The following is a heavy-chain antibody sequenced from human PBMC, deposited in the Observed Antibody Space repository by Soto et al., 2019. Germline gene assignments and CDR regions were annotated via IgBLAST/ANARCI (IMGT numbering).Heavy chain of an antibody. V-gene: IGHV3-23*01. CDR1: GFTFSSYA. CDR2: ISGSGGST. J-gene: IGHJ4*02. CDR3: AKSSRQWLRSGDDY. D-gene: IGHD5-12*01. Sequence: GGSLRLSCAASGFTFSSYAMSWVRQAPGKGLEWVSAISGSGGSTYYADSVKGRFTISRDNSKNTLYLQMNSLRAEDTAVYYCAKSSRQWLRSGDDYWGQGTLVTVSS.